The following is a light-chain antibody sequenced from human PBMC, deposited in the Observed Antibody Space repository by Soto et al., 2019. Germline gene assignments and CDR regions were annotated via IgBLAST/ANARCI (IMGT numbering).Light chain of an antibody. CDR1: SSDVGGYNS. J-gene: IGLJ1*01. CDR3: SSDTSSSTYV. CDR2: DVN. V-gene: IGLV2-14*01. Sequence: QSVLTQPASVSGSPGQSIGISCTGTSSDVGGYNSVSWFQPHPGKAPTLMVYDVNDRPTGVSDRVSGSKSGNTASLTISGLQAEDEADYCCSSDTSSSTYVFGTGTKLTVL.